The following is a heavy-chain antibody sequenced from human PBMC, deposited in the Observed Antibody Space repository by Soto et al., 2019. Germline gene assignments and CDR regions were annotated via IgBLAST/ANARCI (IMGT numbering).Heavy chain of an antibody. CDR3: ARGSGSYYHQEYNWFDP. D-gene: IGHD3-10*01. J-gene: IGHJ5*02. Sequence: GGSLRLSCAASGFTFSSYGMHWVRQAPGKGLEWVAVIWYDGSNKYYADSVKGRFTISRDNSKNTLYLQMNSLRAEDTAVYYCARGSGSYYHQEYNWFDPWGQGTLVTVSS. V-gene: IGHV3-33*01. CDR1: GFTFSSYG. CDR2: IWYDGSNK.